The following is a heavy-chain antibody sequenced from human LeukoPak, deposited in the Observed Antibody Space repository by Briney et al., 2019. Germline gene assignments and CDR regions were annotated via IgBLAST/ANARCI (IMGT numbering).Heavy chain of an antibody. CDR3: ARRKRYSSSWYPRGYNWFDP. Sequence: SETLFLTCTVSGGSISSGSYYWSWIRQPAGKGLEWIGRIYTSGSTNYNPSLKSRVTISVDTSKNQFSLKLSSVTAADTAVYYCARRKRYSSSWYPRGYNWFDPWGQGTLVTVSS. CDR1: GGSISSGSYY. D-gene: IGHD6-13*01. J-gene: IGHJ5*02. V-gene: IGHV4-61*02. CDR2: IYTSGST.